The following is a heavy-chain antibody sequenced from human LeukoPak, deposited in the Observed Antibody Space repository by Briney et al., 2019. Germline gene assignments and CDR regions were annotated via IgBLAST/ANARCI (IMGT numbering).Heavy chain of an antibody. CDR2: ISSSSYI. CDR1: GFTFSTYR. CDR3: ASDDYGGFGI. V-gene: IGHV3-21*01. Sequence: PGGSLRLSCAASGFTFSTYRMNWVRRAPGKGLEWVSSISSSSYIYYADSVKGRFTISGDNAKNSLYLQMNSLRAEDTAVYYCASDDYGGFGIWGQGTMVTVSS. D-gene: IGHD4-23*01. J-gene: IGHJ3*02.